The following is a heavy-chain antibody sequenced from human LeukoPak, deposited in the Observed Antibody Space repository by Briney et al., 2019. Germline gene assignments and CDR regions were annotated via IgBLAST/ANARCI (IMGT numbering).Heavy chain of an antibody. V-gene: IGHV1-18*01. Sequence: ASVNVSCKASGYTLNNYGIGWVRQAPGPGLEWMGWISPCNGNTKYAQKFQGRVTMTTGTSTSTTYMDLRSLSFGDTAVYYCARNSTVTTQGMDVWGSGTTVTASS. J-gene: IGHJ6*03. CDR1: GYTLNNYG. CDR2: ISPCNGNT. CDR3: ARNSTVTTQGMDV. D-gene: IGHD4-17*01.